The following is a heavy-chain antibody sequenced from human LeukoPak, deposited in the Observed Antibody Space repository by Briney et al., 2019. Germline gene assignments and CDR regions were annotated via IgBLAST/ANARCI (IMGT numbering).Heavy chain of an antibody. D-gene: IGHD6-6*01. CDR3: ARAHGEQLVSYYMDV. Sequence: ASVKVSCKASGGSFSSSVITWVRQAPGQGLEWMGWISAYNGNTNYAQKLQGRVTMTTDTSTSTAYMELRSLRSDDTAVYYCARAHGEQLVSYYMDVWGKGTTVTVSS. V-gene: IGHV1-18*01. J-gene: IGHJ6*03. CDR2: ISAYNGNT. CDR1: GGSFSSSV.